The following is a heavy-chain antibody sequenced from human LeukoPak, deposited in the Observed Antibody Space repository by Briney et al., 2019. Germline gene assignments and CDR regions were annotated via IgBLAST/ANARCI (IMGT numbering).Heavy chain of an antibody. CDR1: GDSIRSINW. V-gene: IGHV4-4*03. D-gene: IGHD5-18*01. Sequence: PPETLSLTCAVSGDSIRSINWWSWVRQPPGKGLEWIGEIYHNGSTKYNPSLKSRVTISVDKSKNQFSLNMTSVTVADTAVYYCARVGYGLDFWGQGTLVTVSS. CDR3: ARVGYGLDF. CDR2: IYHNGST. J-gene: IGHJ4*02.